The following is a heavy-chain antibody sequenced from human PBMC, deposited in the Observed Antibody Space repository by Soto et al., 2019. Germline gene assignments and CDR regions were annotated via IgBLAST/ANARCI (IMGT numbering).Heavy chain of an antibody. Sequence: SETLSLTCTVSGDSITSNSYFWAWIRQPPGKGLEWIGSIYYSGTTYYNPSLKSRVTISVDRSKNQFSLKLSSVTAADTAVYYCARRGSAVSVATGFDPWGQGTPVTVSS. V-gene: IGHV4-39*01. CDR1: GDSITSNSYF. D-gene: IGHD1-1*01. CDR2: IYYSGTT. J-gene: IGHJ5*02. CDR3: ARRGSAVSVATGFDP.